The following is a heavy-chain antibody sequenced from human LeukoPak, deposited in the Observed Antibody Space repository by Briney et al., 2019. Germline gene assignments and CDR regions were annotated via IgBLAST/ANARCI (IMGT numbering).Heavy chain of an antibody. CDR2: ISSSSSYI. CDR1: GFTFSSYS. CDR3: ARAWSAGSGNSAFDI. D-gene: IGHD3-10*01. V-gene: IGHV3-21*01. J-gene: IGHJ3*02. Sequence: GGSLRLSCAASGFTFSSYSMNWVRQAPGKGLEWVSSISSSSSYIYYADSVKGRFTISRDNAKNSLYLQMNSLRAEDTAVYYCARAWSAGSGNSAFDIWGQGTMVTVSS.